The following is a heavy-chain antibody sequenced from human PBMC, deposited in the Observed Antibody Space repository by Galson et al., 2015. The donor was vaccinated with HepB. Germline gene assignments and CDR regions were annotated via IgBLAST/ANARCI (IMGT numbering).Heavy chain of an antibody. J-gene: IGHJ4*02. CDR2: IWYDGSNK. D-gene: IGHD3-3*01. CDR1: GFTFSSYG. CDR3: AKDGLRFLEWSLDY. Sequence: SLRLSCAASGFTFSSYGMHWVRQAPGKGLEWVAVIWYDGSNKYYADSVKGRFTISRDNSKNTLYLQMNSLRAEDTAVYYCAKDGLRFLEWSLDYWGQGTLVTVSS. V-gene: IGHV3-33*06.